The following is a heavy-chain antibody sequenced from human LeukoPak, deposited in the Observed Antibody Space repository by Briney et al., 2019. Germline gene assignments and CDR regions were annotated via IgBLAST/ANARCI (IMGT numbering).Heavy chain of an antibody. J-gene: IGHJ4*02. D-gene: IGHD2-8*01. CDR3: ARGPTNGQAFDY. Sequence: GGSLRLSCAASGFTVSSNYMNWVRQAPGKGLEWVSTIYSGGSTYYADSVKGRFTISRDNAKNSVYLQMDSLRAEDTAVYYCARGPTNGQAFDYWGQGTLVSVSS. V-gene: IGHV3-53*01. CDR1: GFTVSSNY. CDR2: IYSGGST.